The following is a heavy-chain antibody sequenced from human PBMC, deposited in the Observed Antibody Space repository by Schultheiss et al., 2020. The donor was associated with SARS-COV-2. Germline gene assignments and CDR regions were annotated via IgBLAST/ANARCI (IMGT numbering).Heavy chain of an antibody. V-gene: IGHV4-39*01. J-gene: IGHJ6*02. D-gene: IGHD3-3*01. CDR1: GGSISRSGYY. CDR3: AKGELEYYDFWSGYYPHYYYYGMDV. Sequence: SETLSLTCTVSGGSISRSGYYWGWIRQSPGKGLEWIGSMYYTDNTYYNPPLKSRVTISADTSKNQFSLKLRSVTATDTAVYYCAKGELEYYDFWSGYYPHYYYYGMDVWGQGTTVTVSS. CDR2: MYYTDNT.